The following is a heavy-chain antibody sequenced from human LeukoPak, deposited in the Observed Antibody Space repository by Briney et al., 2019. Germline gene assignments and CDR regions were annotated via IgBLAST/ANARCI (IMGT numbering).Heavy chain of an antibody. CDR1: GFTFSDYY. Sequence: GSLRLSCAASGFTFSDYYMNWVRQAPGKGLEWVSSISSSSSYIYYADSVKGRFTISRDNAKNSLYLQMNSLRAEDTAVYYCARRKVSRTYDYWGQGTLVTVSS. J-gene: IGHJ4*02. CDR3: ARRKVSRTYDY. CDR2: ISSSSSYI. V-gene: IGHV3-21*01.